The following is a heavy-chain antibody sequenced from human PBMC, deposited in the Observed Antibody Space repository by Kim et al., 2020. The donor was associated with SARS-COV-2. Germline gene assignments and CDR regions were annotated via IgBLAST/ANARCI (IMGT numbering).Heavy chain of an antibody. CDR2: ISYDGSNK. CDR1: GFTFSSYA. D-gene: IGHD3-10*01. V-gene: IGHV3-30*04. CDR3: ASYGSGSYYNVDY. Sequence: GGSLRLSCAASGFTFSSYAMHWVRQAPGKGLEWVAVISYDGSNKYYADSVKGRFTISRDNSKNTLYLQMNSLRAEDTAVYYCASYGSGSYYNVDYWGQGTLVTVSS. J-gene: IGHJ4*02.